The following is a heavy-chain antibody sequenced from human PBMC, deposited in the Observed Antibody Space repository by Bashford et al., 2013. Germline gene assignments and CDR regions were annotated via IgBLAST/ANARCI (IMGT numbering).Heavy chain of an antibody. Sequence: SETLSLTCAVYGGSFSGYYWSWIRQPPGKGLEWIGEINHSGSTNYNPSLKSRVTISVDTSKNQFSLKLTSVTAADTAVYYCARRGDSSGYWLRYYFYGLDVWGQGTTVTVSS. V-gene: IGHV4-34*01. CDR3: ARRGDSSGYWLRYYFYGLDV. CDR2: INHSGST. CDR1: GGSFSGYY. D-gene: IGHD3-22*01. J-gene: IGHJ6*02.